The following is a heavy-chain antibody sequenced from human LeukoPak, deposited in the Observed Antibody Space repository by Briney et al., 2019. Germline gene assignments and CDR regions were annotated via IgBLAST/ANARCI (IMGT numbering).Heavy chain of an antibody. CDR2: IYHSGST. J-gene: IGHJ3*02. V-gene: IGHV4-38-2*02. CDR3: VGTAMVTEAFDI. CDR1: GYSISSGYY. D-gene: IGHD5-18*01. Sequence: TSSETLSLTCTVSGYSISSGYYWGWIRQPPGKGLEWIGSIYHSGSTYYNPSLKSRVTISVDTSKNQFSLKLSSVTAADTAVYYCVGTAMVTEAFDIWGQGTMVTVSS.